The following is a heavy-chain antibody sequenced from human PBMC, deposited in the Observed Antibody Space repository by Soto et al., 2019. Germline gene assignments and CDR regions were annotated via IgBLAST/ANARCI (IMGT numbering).Heavy chain of an antibody. CDR1: GYTVTSYY. V-gene: IGHV1-46*01. Sequence: GASVKVSCKASGYTVTSYYMRWLRQAPGQGLEWMGIINPSGGSTSYAQKFQGRVTMTRDTSTSTVYMELSSLRSEDTAVYYCASHFLTYYYDSSEPYHAFDIWGQGTMVTVSS. D-gene: IGHD3-22*01. CDR3: ASHFLTYYYDSSEPYHAFDI. CDR2: INPSGGST. J-gene: IGHJ3*02.